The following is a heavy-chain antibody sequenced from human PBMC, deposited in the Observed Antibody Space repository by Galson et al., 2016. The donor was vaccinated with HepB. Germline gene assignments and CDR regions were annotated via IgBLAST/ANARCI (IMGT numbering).Heavy chain of an antibody. CDR2: ISSSSSSL. CDR1: GFTLSTYN. Sequence: SLRLSCAASGFTLSTYNMNWVRQAPGKGLEWVSYISSSSSSLYYADSVKGRFTISRDNAKNSLYLQMNSLRDEDSAIYYCARDLTRMVGANGFWGRGTLVSVSS. CDR3: ARDLTRMVGANGF. J-gene: IGHJ4*02. D-gene: IGHD1-26*01. V-gene: IGHV3-48*02.